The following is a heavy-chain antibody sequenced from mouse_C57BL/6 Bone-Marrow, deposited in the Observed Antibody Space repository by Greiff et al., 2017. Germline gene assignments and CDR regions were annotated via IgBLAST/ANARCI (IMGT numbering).Heavy chain of an antibody. CDR2: IWWNDDK. CDR1: GFSLSTSNMG. J-gene: IGHJ4*01. Sequence: QVTLKVSGPGILQPSQTLSLTCSFSGFSLSTSNMGIGWIRQPSGKGLEWLAHIWWNDDKYYNPSLKSRLTISKDTSNNQVFLKITSGVTADAATYYCAQMRGNYAMDYWGQGTSVTVAS. V-gene: IGHV8-5*01. CDR3: AQMRGNYAMDY.